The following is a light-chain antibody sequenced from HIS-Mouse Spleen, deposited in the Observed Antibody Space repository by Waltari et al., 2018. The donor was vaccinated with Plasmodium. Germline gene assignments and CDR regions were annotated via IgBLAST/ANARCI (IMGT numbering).Light chain of an antibody. Sequence: QSALTQPRSVSGSPGQSVTISCTGTSSDVGGYTYVSWYQQHPGKAPKLMIYDVSKRPSGVPDRCSGSKSGNTASLTISGLQAEDEADYYCCSYAGSYTFVFGTGTKVTVL. CDR1: SSDVGGYTY. J-gene: IGLJ1*01. CDR2: DVS. CDR3: CSYAGSYTFV. V-gene: IGLV2-11*01.